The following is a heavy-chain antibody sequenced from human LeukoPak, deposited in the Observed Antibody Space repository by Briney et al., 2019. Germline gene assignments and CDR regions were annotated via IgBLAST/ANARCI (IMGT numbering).Heavy chain of an antibody. J-gene: IGHJ3*02. D-gene: IGHD1-26*01. CDR1: GYRFTNFG. CDR2: TTPYDDNP. V-gene: IGHV1-18*01. CDR3: AKVDPPIIAGARGDAFEI. Sequence: ASVKVSCKASGYRFTNFGITWVRQAPGQGLERMGWTTPYDDNPEYGEKFQGRVTMTTDTSTDTAYLEVRSLRPDDTAVYYCAKVDPPIIAGARGDAFEIWGQGTLVTVSS.